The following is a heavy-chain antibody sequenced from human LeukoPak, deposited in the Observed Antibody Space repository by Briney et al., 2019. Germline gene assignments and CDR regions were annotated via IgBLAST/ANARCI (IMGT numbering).Heavy chain of an antibody. Sequence: SETLSLTCTVSGYSISSGYYWGWTRQPPGKGLEWIGSIYYGGSTYYNPSLKSRVTISVDRSKNQFSLKLNSVTAADTGVYYCARDIEVALPDAFDVWSQGTTVIVSS. CDR1: GYSISSGYY. CDR2: IYYGGST. V-gene: IGHV4-38-2*02. J-gene: IGHJ3*01. CDR3: ARDIEVALPDAFDV. D-gene: IGHD2-15*01.